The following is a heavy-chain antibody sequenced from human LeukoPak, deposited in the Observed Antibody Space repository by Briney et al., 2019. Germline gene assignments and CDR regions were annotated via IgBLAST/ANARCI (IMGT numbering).Heavy chain of an antibody. J-gene: IGHJ3*02. V-gene: IGHV1-18*01. CDR2: TSAYNGNT. CDR3: ARDVYYYDSSGYLAFDI. CDR1: GYTFTSYG. D-gene: IGHD3-22*01. Sequence: ASVKVSCKASGYTFTSYGISWVRQAPGQGLEWMGWTSAYNGNTNYAQKLQGRVTMTTDTSTSTAYMELRSLRSDDTAVYYCARDVYYYDSSGYLAFDIWGQGTMVTVSS.